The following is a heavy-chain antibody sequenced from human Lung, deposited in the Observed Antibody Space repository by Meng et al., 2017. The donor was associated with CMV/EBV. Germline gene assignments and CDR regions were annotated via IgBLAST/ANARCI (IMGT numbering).Heavy chain of an antibody. J-gene: IGHJ6*02. D-gene: IGHD7-27*01. CDR1: GFTFSYYS. Sequence: GGSLRLXCAASGFTFSYYSMNWVRQAPGKGLEWVSSVSSSSSHIYYSDSVRGRFTISRDNAKNSLYLQMDSLRAGDTGVYYCARPTGVDGMDVWGQGATGTVSS. CDR3: ARPTGVDGMDV. CDR2: VSSSSSHI. V-gene: IGHV3-21*06.